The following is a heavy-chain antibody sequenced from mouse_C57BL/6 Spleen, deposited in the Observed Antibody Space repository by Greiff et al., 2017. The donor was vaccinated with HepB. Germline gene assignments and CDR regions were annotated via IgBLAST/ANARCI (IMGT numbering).Heavy chain of an antibody. J-gene: IGHJ2*01. CDR2: IDPAKGNN. CDR3: ARSPFTTVVDLDD. V-gene: IGHV14-3*01. CDR1: GFKMKNTD. D-gene: IGHD1-1*01. Sequence: EVQLQQSVAGLVRPGDSVKLSCTASGFKMKNTDMHGGKQRHEQGMEWVGRIDPAKGNNKYATKVQGKATITADTSSNTAYLQLSSLTSEETAIYYCARSPFTTVVDLDDRGHAPTLSASS.